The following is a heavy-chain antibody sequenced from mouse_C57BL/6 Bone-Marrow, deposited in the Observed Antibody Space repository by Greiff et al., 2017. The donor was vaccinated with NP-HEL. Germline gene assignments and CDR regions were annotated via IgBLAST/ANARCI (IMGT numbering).Heavy chain of an antibody. V-gene: IGHV1-64*01. CDR1: GYTFTSYW. CDR2: IHPNSGST. CDR3: ARWDAQLGFAY. Sequence: QVQLQQPGAELVKPGASVKLSCKASGYTFTSYWMHWVKQRPGQGLEWIGMIHPNSGSTNYNEKFKSKATLTVDKSSSTAYMQLRSLTSEDSAVYYCARWDAQLGFAYWGQGTLVTVSA. J-gene: IGHJ3*01. D-gene: IGHD1-3*01.